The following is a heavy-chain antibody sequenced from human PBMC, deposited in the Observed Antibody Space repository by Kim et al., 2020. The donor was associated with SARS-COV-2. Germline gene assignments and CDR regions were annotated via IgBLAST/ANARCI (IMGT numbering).Heavy chain of an antibody. CDR3: ARAAPHIRDFWSAPRGAWFDP. D-gene: IGHD3-3*01. V-gene: IGHV4-4*07. CDR2: IYTSGST. Sequence: SETLSLTCTVSGGSISSYYWSWIRQPAGKGLEWIGRIYTSGSTNYNPSLKSRVTMSVDTSKNQFSLKLSSVTAADTAVYYCARAAPHIRDFWSAPRGAWFDPWGQGTLVTVSS. CDR1: GGSISSYY. J-gene: IGHJ5*02.